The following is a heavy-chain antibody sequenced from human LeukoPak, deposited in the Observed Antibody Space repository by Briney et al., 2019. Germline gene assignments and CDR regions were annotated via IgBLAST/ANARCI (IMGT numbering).Heavy chain of an antibody. CDR3: ARGPGSGTGGMDV. D-gene: IGHD3-10*01. J-gene: IGHJ6*02. CDR2: IYSGGST. CDR1: GFTVRNNY. V-gene: IGHV3-66*01. Sequence: QSGGSLRLSCAASGFTVRNNYMSWVRQAPGKGLEWVSVIYSGGSTYYTGSVKGRFSISRDESKNMLYLQMNSLRTEDTAMYYCARGPGSGTGGMDVWGQGTTVTVSS.